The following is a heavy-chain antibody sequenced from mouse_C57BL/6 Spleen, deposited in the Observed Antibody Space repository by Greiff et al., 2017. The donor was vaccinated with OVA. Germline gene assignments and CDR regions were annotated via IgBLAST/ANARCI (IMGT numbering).Heavy chain of an antibody. Sequence: VQLQQPGTELVKPGASVKLSCKASGYTFTRYWMHWVKQRPGQGLEWIGNINPSNGGYNSNEKFKSKATLTVDKSSSTAYMQLSSLTSEDSAVYYCASITTVVAPFDYWGQGTTLTVSS. CDR3: ASITTVVAPFDY. J-gene: IGHJ2*01. CDR1: GYTFTRYW. CDR2: INPSNGGY. D-gene: IGHD1-1*01. V-gene: IGHV1-53*01.